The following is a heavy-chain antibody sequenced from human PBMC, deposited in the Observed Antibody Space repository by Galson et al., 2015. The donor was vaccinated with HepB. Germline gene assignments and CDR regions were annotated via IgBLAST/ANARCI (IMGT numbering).Heavy chain of an antibody. Sequence: QSGAEVKKPGESLRISCKGSGYSFTSYWISWVRQMPGKGLEWMGRIDPSDSYTNYSPSFQGHVTISADKSISTAYLQWSSLKASDTAMYYCARGGTYQITTNKRRDGYRPDLLYWYFDLWGRGTLVTVSS. CDR1: GYSFTSYW. V-gene: IGHV5-10-1*01. D-gene: IGHD5-24*01. J-gene: IGHJ2*01. CDR3: ARGGTYQITTNKRRDGYRPDLLYWYFDL. CDR2: IDPSDSYT.